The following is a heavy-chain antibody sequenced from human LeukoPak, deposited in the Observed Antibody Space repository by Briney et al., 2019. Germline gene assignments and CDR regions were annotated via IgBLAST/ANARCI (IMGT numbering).Heavy chain of an antibody. D-gene: IGHD3-22*01. CDR1: GGSFSGYY. CDR2: INHSGST. Sequence: KPSETLSLACAVYGGSFSGYYWSWIRQPPGKGLEWIGEINHSGSTNYNPSLKSRVTISVDTSKDQFSLKLSSVTAADTAVYYCARHRYYYDSSGYCFDYWGQGTLITHSS. V-gene: IGHV4-34*01. CDR3: ARHRYYYDSSGYCFDY. J-gene: IGHJ4*02.